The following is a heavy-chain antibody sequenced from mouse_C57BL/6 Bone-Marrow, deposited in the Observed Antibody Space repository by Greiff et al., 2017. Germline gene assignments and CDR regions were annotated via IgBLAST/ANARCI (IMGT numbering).Heavy chain of an antibody. CDR2: INPSNGGT. Sequence: QVQLQQPGTELVKPGASVKLSCKASGYTFTSYWMHWVKQRPGQGLEWLGNINPSNGGTNYNEKFKSKATLTVDKSTSTAYMQLSSLTAEDSAVYYCARVITTVVATDAYWGQGTLVTVSA. CDR1: GYTFTSYW. D-gene: IGHD1-1*01. CDR3: ARVITTVVATDAY. J-gene: IGHJ3*01. V-gene: IGHV1-53*01.